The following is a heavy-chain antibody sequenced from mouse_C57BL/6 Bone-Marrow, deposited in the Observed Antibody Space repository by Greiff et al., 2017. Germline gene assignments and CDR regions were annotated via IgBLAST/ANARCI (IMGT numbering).Heavy chain of an antibody. V-gene: IGHV1-69*01. CDR1: GYTFTSYW. Sequence: QVQLQQPGAELVMPGASVKLSCKASGYTFTSYWMHWVKQRPGQGLEWIGEIDPSDSYTNYNQKFKGKSTLTVDKSSSTAYMQLSSLTSEDSAVYYCARDDDGYHWYFDVGGSGTTGTVSS. D-gene: IGHD2-3*01. J-gene: IGHJ1*01. CDR2: IDPSDSYT. CDR3: ARDDDGYHWYFDV.